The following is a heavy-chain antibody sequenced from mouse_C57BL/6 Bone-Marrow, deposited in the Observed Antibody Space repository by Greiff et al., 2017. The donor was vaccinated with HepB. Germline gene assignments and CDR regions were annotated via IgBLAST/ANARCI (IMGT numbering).Heavy chain of an antibody. CDR3: ARLYDGYYVFAY. CDR2: ISGGGGNT. Sequence: EVKLVESGGGLVKPGGSLKLSCAASGFTFSSYTMSWVRQTPEKRLEWVATISGGGGNTYYPDSVKGRFTTSRENAKTTLYLQMRGLRSEDTALYYCARLYDGYYVFAYWGQGTLVTVSA. V-gene: IGHV5-9*01. J-gene: IGHJ3*01. CDR1: GFTFSSYT. D-gene: IGHD2-3*01.